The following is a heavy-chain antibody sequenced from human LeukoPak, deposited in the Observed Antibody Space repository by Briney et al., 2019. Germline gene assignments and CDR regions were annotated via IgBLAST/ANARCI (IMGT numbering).Heavy chain of an antibody. J-gene: IGHJ4*02. V-gene: IGHV3-21*01. CDR2: ISSSSSYI. CDR3: ASGVLGYCSSTSCYEDVY. CDR1: GFTFSSYS. D-gene: IGHD2-2*01. Sequence: GGSLRLSCAASGFTFSSYSMNWVREAPGEGLEWVSSISSSSSYIYYADSVKGRFTISRDNAKNSLYLQMNSLRAEDTAVYYCASGVLGYCSSTSCYEDVYWGQGTLVTVSS.